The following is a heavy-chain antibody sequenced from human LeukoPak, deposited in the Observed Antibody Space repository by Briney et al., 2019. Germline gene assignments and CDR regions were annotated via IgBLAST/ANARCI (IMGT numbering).Heavy chain of an antibody. V-gene: IGHV3-74*01. CDR3: ARVDDYIWGSYRTDY. J-gene: IGHJ4*02. CDR1: GFTFSSYW. Sequence: GGSLRLSCAASGFTFSSYWMHWVRQAPGKGLVWVSRINSDGSSTSYADSVKGRFTISRDNAKNTLYLQMNSLRAEDTAVYYCARVDDYIWGSYRTDYWGQGTLVTVSS. D-gene: IGHD3-16*02. CDR2: INSDGSST.